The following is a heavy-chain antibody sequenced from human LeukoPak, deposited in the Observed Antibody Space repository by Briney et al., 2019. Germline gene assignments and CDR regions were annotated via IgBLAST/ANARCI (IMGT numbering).Heavy chain of an antibody. CDR3: ARKEAGTRGSWFDP. J-gene: IGHJ5*02. Sequence: SVKVSCKASVGTFSSYAISWVRRAPGDGLEGMGRIIPIFGIADYAQKFQGRVTITADKSTSTAYMELSSLRSEDTAVYYCARKEAGTRGSWFDPWGQGTLVTVSS. CDR2: IIPIFGIA. D-gene: IGHD3-10*01. CDR1: VGTFSSYA. V-gene: IGHV1-69*04.